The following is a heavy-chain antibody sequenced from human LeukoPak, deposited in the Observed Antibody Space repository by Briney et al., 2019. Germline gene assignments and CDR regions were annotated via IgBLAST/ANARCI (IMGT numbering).Heavy chain of an antibody. Sequence: ASMKVSCKASGYTFTSYDINWVRQATGQGLEWMGWMNPNSGNTGYAQKFQGRVTMTRNTSISTAYMELSSLRSEDTAVYYCAGSSGWRYGMDVWGQGTTVTVSS. CDR2: MNPNSGNT. CDR1: GYTFTSYD. J-gene: IGHJ6*02. D-gene: IGHD6-19*01. V-gene: IGHV1-8*01. CDR3: AGSSGWRYGMDV.